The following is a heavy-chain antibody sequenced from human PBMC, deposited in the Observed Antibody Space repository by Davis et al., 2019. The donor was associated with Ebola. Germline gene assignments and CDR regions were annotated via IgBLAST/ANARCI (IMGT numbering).Heavy chain of an antibody. V-gene: IGHV2-5*02. Sequence: SGPTLVKPTQTLTLTCTFSGFSLSTSGVGVGWIRQHPGKAVEWLALIYWDDDKRYSPSLKSRLTITKDTSKNQVVLTMTNMDPVDTATYYCARTQPDNWFDPWGQGTLVTVSS. CDR3: ARTQPDNWFDP. J-gene: IGHJ5*02. CDR1: GFSLSTSGVG. D-gene: IGHD5-18*01. CDR2: IYWDDDK.